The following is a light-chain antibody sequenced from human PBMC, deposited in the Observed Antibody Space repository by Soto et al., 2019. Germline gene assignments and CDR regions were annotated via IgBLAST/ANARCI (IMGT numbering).Light chain of an antibody. CDR2: AAS. J-gene: IGKJ1*01. CDR1: QDIGRR. Sequence: DIQMTQSPSSVSASIGDRVTITCRASQDIGRRLAWFQQKPGKAPKYLIQAASSLQGGVPSTFSVSGSGTDFTLTINTLHPEDFATYYCLQVYSFPRTFGQGTKVEIK. V-gene: IGKV1-12*01. CDR3: LQVYSFPRT.